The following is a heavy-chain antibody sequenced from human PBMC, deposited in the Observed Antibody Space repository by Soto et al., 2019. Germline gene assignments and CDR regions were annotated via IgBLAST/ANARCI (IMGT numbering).Heavy chain of an antibody. V-gene: IGHV3-23*01. D-gene: IGHD3-3*01. CDR1: GFTFNSYA. CDR3: AKGGSPFWYYYYGMDV. J-gene: IGHJ6*02. Sequence: GSLRLSCPASGFTFNSYAMNWVRQAPGKGLEWVSALSGSGGSTYYADSVKGRFTISRDNSKNTLYLQMYSLRAEDTAVYYCAKGGSPFWYYYYGMDVWGQGTTVTVSS. CDR2: LSGSGGST.